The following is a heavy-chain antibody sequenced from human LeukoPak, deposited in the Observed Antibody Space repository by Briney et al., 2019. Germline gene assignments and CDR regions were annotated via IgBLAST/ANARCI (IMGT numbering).Heavy chain of an antibody. CDR2: IYYSGRT. CDR3: ARDGPRMVRGVTGYYYGMDV. J-gene: IGHJ6*02. Sequence: SETLSLTCTVSGGSISGGDYYWGWIRQPPGKGLEWIGSIYYSGRTFYNPSLKSRVTISVDTSRNQFSLKLSSVTAADTAVYYCARDGPRMVRGVTGYYYGMDVWGQGTTVTVSS. D-gene: IGHD3-10*01. CDR1: GGSISGGDYY. V-gene: IGHV4-39*07.